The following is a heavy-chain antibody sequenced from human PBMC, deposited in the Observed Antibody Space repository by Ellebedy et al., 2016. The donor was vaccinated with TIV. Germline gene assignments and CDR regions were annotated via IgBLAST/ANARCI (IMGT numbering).Heavy chain of an antibody. V-gene: IGHV3-21*01. Sequence: GESLKISXAASGFTFSSYSMNWVRQAPGKGLEWVSSINSSSSYIYYADSVKGRFTISRDNAKNSLYLQMNSLRAEDTAVYYCARDLGPWRDYYYYGMDVWGQGTTVTVSS. J-gene: IGHJ6*02. CDR1: GFTFSSYS. CDR2: INSSSSYI. CDR3: ARDLGPWRDYYYYGMDV. D-gene: IGHD3-16*01.